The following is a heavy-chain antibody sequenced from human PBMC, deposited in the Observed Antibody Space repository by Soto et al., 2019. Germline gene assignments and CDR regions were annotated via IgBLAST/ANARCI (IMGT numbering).Heavy chain of an antibody. CDR1: GFTFSSYS. D-gene: IGHD2-15*01. CDR3: ARDRYVDYYYGMDV. V-gene: IGHV3-48*01. CDR2: ISSSSSTI. J-gene: IGHJ6*02. Sequence: PGGSLRLSCAASGFTFSSYSMNWVRQAPGKGLEWVSCISSSSSTIYYADSVKGRFTISRDNAKNSLYLQMNSLRAEDTAVYYCARDRYVDYYYGMDVWGQGTTVTVSS.